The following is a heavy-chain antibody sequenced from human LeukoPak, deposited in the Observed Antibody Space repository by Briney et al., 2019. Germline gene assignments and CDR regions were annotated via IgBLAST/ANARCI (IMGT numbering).Heavy chain of an antibody. CDR2: ISSSSSYI. Sequence: GGSLRLSCAASGVTFSNYAMSWVRQAPGKGLEWVSSISSSSSYIYYADSVKGRFTISRDNAKNSLYLQMNSLRAEDTAVYYCAKHCLYDFWSGYYPGPERYYFDYWGQGTLVTVSS. V-gene: IGHV3-21*04. J-gene: IGHJ4*02. CDR3: AKHCLYDFWSGYYPGPERYYFDY. D-gene: IGHD3-3*01. CDR1: GVTFSNYA.